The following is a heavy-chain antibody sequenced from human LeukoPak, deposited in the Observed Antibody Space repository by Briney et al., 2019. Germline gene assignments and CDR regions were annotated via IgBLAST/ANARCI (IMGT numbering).Heavy chain of an antibody. V-gene: IGHV4-39*01. CDR3: ARADSSSWSYYYYYYMDV. CDR2: IYYSGST. Sequence: SETLSLTCTVSGGSISSSSYYWGWIRQPPGKGLEWIGSIYYSGSTFYNPSLKSRVTISVDTSKNQFSLKLSSVTAADTAVYYCARADSSSWSYYYYYYMDVWGKGTTVTVSS. J-gene: IGHJ6*03. CDR1: GGSISSSSYY. D-gene: IGHD6-13*01.